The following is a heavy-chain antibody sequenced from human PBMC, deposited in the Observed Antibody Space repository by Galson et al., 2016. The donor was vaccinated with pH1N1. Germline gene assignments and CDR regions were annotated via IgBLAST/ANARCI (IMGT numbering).Heavy chain of an antibody. D-gene: IGHD2-15*01. CDR1: GFTFSSYG. Sequence: SLRLSCAASGFTFSSYGMHWVRQAPGKGLEGVAGMSFDGSDKYYADSVKGRFTISRDKSKNTPYLQMNSLRAEDTAVYYCSKDQSPYCTGGSCYSKGFDYWGQGTLVTVSS. CDR3: SKDQSPYCTGGSCYSKGFDY. CDR2: MSFDGSDK. V-gene: IGHV3-30*18. J-gene: IGHJ4*02.